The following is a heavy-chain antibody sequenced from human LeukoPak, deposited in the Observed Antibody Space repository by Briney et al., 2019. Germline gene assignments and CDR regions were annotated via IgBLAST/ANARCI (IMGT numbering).Heavy chain of an antibody. CDR2: ISYDGSNK. CDR1: GFTFSSCA. D-gene: IGHD6-19*01. Sequence: PGRSLRLSCAASGFTFSSCAMHWVRQVPGKGLEWVAVISYDGSNKYYADSVKGRFTISRDNSKNTLYLQMNSLRAEDTAVYYCARVSIAVAGEDFDYWGQGTLVTVSS. CDR3: ARVSIAVAGEDFDY. V-gene: IGHV3-30-3*01. J-gene: IGHJ4*02.